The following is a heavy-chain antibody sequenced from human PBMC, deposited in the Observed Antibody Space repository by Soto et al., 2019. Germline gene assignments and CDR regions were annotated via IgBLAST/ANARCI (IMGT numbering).Heavy chain of an antibody. CDR3: ARQVGSGWYYY. CDR2: IYYSGST. CDR1: GGSISSSSYY. D-gene: IGHD6-19*01. Sequence: LSLTCTVSGGSISSSSYYWGWIRQPPGKGLEWIGSIYYSGSTYYNPSLKSRVTISVDTSKNQFSLKLSSVTAADTAVYYCARQVGSGWYYYWGQGTLVTVSS. J-gene: IGHJ4*02. V-gene: IGHV4-39*01.